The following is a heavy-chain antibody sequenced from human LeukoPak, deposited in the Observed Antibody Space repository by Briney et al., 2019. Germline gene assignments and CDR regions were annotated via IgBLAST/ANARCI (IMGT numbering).Heavy chain of an antibody. J-gene: IGHJ4*02. CDR2: INSDESDR. CDR3: ARGSLGDGSLLVDY. Sequence: GGSLRLFCAASAFIFSRYWMHWVRHAPGKGLVWVSRINSDESDRSYSDSVKSRFTIIRDNAKNTVYLQMNSLGVEDTAVYYCARGSLGDGSLLVDYWGQGTLVTVSS. V-gene: IGHV3-74*01. CDR1: AFIFSRYW. D-gene: IGHD1-26*01.